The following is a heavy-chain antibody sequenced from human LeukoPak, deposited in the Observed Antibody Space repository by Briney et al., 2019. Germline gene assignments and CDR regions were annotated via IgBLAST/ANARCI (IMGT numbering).Heavy chain of an antibody. D-gene: IGHD5-12*01. CDR3: GRDRGVVATIHY. Sequence: IPGRSLRLSCAASGFIFSDYYMSWIRQVPGKGLEWVSYISNSGRTINYADSVKGRFTISRDNTKSSLYLQMNSLRAEDTAVYYCGRDRGVVATIHYWGQGTLVTVSS. J-gene: IGHJ4*02. V-gene: IGHV3-11*04. CDR1: GFIFSDYY. CDR2: ISNSGRTI.